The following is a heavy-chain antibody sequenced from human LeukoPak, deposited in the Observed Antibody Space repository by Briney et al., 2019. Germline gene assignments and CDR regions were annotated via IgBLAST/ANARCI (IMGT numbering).Heavy chain of an antibody. Sequence: ASVKVSCKASRYTFTSYAMNWVRQAPGQGLEWMGWINSNTGNPTYAQGFTGRFVFSLDTSVSTTYLQISSLKAEDTAVYYCARVKSSSGRYLDYWGQGTLVTVSS. V-gene: IGHV7-4-1*02. D-gene: IGHD6-19*01. J-gene: IGHJ4*02. CDR2: INSNTGNP. CDR1: RYTFTSYA. CDR3: ARVKSSSGRYLDY.